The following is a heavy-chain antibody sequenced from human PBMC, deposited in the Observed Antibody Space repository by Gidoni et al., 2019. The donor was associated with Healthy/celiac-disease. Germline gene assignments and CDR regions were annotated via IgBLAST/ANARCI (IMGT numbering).Heavy chain of an antibody. V-gene: IGHV1-2*02. CDR1: GYTFTGYY. Sequence: QVQLVQSGAEVKKPGASVKVSCKASGYTFTGYYMHWVRQAPGQGLEWMGWINPNSGGTNYAQKFQGRVTMTRDTSISTAYMELSRLRSDDTTVYYCARERKSAAAGNWFDPWGQGTLVTVSS. D-gene: IGHD6-13*01. J-gene: IGHJ5*02. CDR3: ARERKSAAAGNWFDP. CDR2: INPNSGGT.